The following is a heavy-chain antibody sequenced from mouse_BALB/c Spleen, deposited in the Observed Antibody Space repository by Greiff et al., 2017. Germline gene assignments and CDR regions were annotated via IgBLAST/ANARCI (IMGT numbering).Heavy chain of an antibody. CDR2: ISSGSSTI. V-gene: IGHV5-17*02. D-gene: IGHD1-1*01. CDR3: ARDYGYYYAMDY. J-gene: IGHJ4*01. Sequence: EVKVEESGGGLVQPGGSRKLSCAASGFTFSSFGMHWVRQAPEKGLEWVAYISSGSSTIYYADTVKGRFTISRDNPKNTLFLQMTSLRSEDTAMYYCARDYGYYYAMDYWGQGTSVTVSS. CDR1: GFTFSSFG.